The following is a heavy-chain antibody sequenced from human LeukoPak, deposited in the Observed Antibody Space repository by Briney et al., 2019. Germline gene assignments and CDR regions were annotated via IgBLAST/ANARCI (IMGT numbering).Heavy chain of an antibody. D-gene: IGHD6-19*01. J-gene: IGHJ3*02. CDR3: AREESSGLVAFDI. CDR1: GYTFTGYF. CDR2: INPNSGGT. Sequence: ASVKVSCKASGYTFTGYFIHWVRQAPGEGLEWMGWINPNSGGTNSAQKFQGGVTMTRDTSISTAYIDLTRLRSDDTAVYYCAREESSGLVAFDIWGQGTVVSVSP. V-gene: IGHV1-2*02.